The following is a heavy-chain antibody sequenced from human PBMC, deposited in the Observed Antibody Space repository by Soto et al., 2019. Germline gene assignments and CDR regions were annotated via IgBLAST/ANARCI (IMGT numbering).Heavy chain of an antibody. J-gene: IGHJ6*02. D-gene: IGHD6-13*01. CDR3: DRGSSRFQDPYYYYAMDV. CDR2: INAGNGNT. CDR1: GYTFTSYA. V-gene: IGHV1-3*01. Sequence: ASVKVSCKASGYTFTSYAMHWVRQAPGQMLEWMGWINAGNGNTKYSQKFQGRVTITRDTSASTAYMELSSLQTEDTAVYYCDRGSSRFQDPYYYYAMDVWGQGTTVTVSS.